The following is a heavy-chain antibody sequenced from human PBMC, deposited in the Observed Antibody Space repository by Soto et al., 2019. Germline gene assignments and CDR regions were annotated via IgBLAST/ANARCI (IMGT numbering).Heavy chain of an antibody. J-gene: IGHJ4*02. V-gene: IGHV3-23*01. CDR3: EKSPLGSGYDLDS. CDR2: ISASGGST. Sequence: EVQLLDSGGGLVQPGGSLRLSCAASGFTFSNYVMNWVRQAPGKGLDWVSAISASGGSTYYADSVKGRFTISRDNSKNTLYLQTCSLRAEDTTVYYCEKSPLGSGYDLDSWAQETLVTVS. D-gene: IGHD5-12*01. CDR1: GFTFSNYV.